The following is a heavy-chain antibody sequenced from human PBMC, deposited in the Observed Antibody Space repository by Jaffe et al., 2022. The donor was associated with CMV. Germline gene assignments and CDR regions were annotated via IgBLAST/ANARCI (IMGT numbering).Heavy chain of an antibody. CDR2: IYYSGST. CDR3: ARCSARYQLLYRNWYFDL. J-gene: IGHJ2*01. CDR1: GGSISSYY. D-gene: IGHD2-2*01. Sequence: QVQLQESGPGLVKPSETLSLTCTVSGGSISSYYWSWIRQPPGKGLEWIGYIYYSGSTNYNPSLKSRVTISVDTSKNQFSLKLSSVTAADTAVYYCARCSARYQLLYRNWYFDLWGRGTLVTVSS. V-gene: IGHV4-59*01.